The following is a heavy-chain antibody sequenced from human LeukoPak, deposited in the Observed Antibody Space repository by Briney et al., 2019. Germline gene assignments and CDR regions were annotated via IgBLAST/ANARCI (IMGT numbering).Heavy chain of an antibody. J-gene: IGHJ3*02. Sequence: ASVKVSCKVSGYTLTELSMHWVRQAPGKGLEWMGGFDPEDGETIYAQKFQGRVTMTEDTSTDTAYMELSSLRSEDTAVYHCATALSEGQQLVGSAFDIWGQGTMVTVSS. CDR2: FDPEDGET. CDR3: ATALSEGQQLVGSAFDI. D-gene: IGHD6-13*01. CDR1: GYTLTELS. V-gene: IGHV1-24*01.